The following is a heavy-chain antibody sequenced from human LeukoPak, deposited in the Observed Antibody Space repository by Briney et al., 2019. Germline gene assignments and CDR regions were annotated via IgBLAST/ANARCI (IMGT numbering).Heavy chain of an antibody. CDR3: AEEGGSGRLN. J-gene: IGHJ4*02. CDR2: IYTSGST. Sequence: SQTLSLTCTVSGGSISSGSYYWSWIRQPAGKGLEWIGRIYTSGSTNYNPSLKSRVTISVDTSKNQFSLQLNSVTPEDTAVYYCAEEGGSGRLNWGQGTLVTVSS. D-gene: IGHD3-10*01. CDR1: GGSISSGSYY. V-gene: IGHV4-61*02.